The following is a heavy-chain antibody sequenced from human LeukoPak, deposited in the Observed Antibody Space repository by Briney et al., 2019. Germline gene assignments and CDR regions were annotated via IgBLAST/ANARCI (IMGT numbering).Heavy chain of an antibody. CDR3: ARDLHRADIVVVPAAIDDY. CDR1: GYTFTGYY. V-gene: IGHV1-2*02. D-gene: IGHD2-2*01. Sequence: GALVKVSCKASGYTFTGYYMHCVRQAPGQGVEWMGWINPNSGGTNYAQKFQGRVTMTRDTSISTAYMELSRLRSDDTAVYYCARDLHRADIVVVPAAIDDYWGQGTLVTVSS. CDR2: INPNSGGT. J-gene: IGHJ4*02.